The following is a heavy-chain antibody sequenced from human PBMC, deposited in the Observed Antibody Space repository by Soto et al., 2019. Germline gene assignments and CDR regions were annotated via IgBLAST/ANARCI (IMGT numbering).Heavy chain of an antibody. Sequence: EVQLVESGGGLVQPGGSLRLSCAASGFTFSLYSMSWVRQAPGKGLEWVSYISRSSTGIHYADSVKGRFTISRDDARXXXXXXXXXLRXXXXXXYYCARAVTWGLDVWGQGTTV. CDR3: ARAVTWGLDV. V-gene: IGHV3-48*01. J-gene: IGHJ6*02. D-gene: IGHD3-10*01. CDR1: GFTFSLYS. CDR2: ISRSSTGI.